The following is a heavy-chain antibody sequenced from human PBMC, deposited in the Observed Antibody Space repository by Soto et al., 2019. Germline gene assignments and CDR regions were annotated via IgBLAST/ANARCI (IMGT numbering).Heavy chain of an antibody. Sequence: EVQLVESGGGLVKPGGSLRLSCAASGFTFSNAWMSWVRQAPGKGLEWVGRIKSKTDGGTTDYAAPVKGRITISRDDSKNTLYLQMNSLKTEDTAVYYCTTDDYVWGSYRKWGQGTLVTVSS. V-gene: IGHV3-15*01. CDR3: TTDDYVWGSYRK. D-gene: IGHD3-16*02. CDR2: IKSKTDGGTT. J-gene: IGHJ4*02. CDR1: GFTFSNAW.